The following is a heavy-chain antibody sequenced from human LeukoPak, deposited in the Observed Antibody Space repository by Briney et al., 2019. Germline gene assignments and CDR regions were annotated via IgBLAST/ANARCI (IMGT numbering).Heavy chain of an antibody. CDR1: GATFTSYA. CDR3: ARGAVVGVYYYYMDV. Sequence: SVKLSCNASGATFTSYAINWVRHAPGQGLEWMGGVIPILGVANYAQEFQGRGTITTDEATNTAYMELSSLRSEDTALYYCARGAVVGVYYYYMDVWGKGTTVTISS. V-gene: IGHV1-69*05. D-gene: IGHD3-16*01. CDR2: VIPILGVA. J-gene: IGHJ6*03.